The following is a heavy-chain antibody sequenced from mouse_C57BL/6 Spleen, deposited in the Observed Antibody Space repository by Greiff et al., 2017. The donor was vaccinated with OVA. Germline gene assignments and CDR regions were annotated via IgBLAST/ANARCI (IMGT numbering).Heavy chain of an antibody. CDR2: IYPGDGDT. CDR3: AREYGNYPSMDY. D-gene: IGHD2-10*02. Sequence: QVQLQQSGAELVKPGASVKISCKASGYAFSSSWMNWVKQRPGKGLEWIGQIYPGDGDTNYNGKFKGKATLTADKSSSTAYMQLSSLTSEDSAVYFCAREYGNYPSMDYWGQGTSVTVSS. CDR1: GYAFSSSW. J-gene: IGHJ4*01. V-gene: IGHV1-80*01.